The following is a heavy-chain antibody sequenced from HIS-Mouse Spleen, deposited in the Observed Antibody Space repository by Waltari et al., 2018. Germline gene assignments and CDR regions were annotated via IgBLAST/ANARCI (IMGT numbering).Heavy chain of an antibody. CDR2: INPNSGGT. Sequence: QVQLVQSGAEVKKPGASVKVSCQASGSTFTGYYIHWLGMAPGQGLEWMGWINPNSGGTNYAQKFQGRVTMTRDTSISTAYMELSRLRSDDTAVYYCARETRWLQLGAFDIWGQGTMVTVSS. CDR1: GSTFTGYY. J-gene: IGHJ3*02. CDR3: ARETRWLQLGAFDI. D-gene: IGHD5-12*01. V-gene: IGHV1-2*02.